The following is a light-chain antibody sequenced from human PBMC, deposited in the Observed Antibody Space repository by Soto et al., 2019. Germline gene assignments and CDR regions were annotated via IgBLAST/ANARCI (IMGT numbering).Light chain of an antibody. Sequence: EVVLPQSPGTLSLSPGDRATLSCRASQSVSRNYLAWYQQKPGQTPRLLIFGASNRAADIPARFSARGSGTDFTLTISGLEPDDCAVYYCQQYDFLPLTFGGGTRL. CDR1: QSVSRNY. CDR3: QQYDFLPLT. V-gene: IGKV3-20*01. J-gene: IGKJ4*01. CDR2: GAS.